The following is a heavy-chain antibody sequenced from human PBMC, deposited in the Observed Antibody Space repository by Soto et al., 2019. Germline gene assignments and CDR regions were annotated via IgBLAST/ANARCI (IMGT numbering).Heavy chain of an antibody. Sequence: GGSLRLSSTASGFTFGDYAMSWFRQAPGKGLEWVGFIRSKAYGGTTEYAASVKGRFTISRDDSKSIAYLQMNSLKTEDTAVYYCTSGSYDSSGYYRYWGQGTLVTVSS. D-gene: IGHD3-22*01. CDR1: GFTFGDYA. CDR3: TSGSYDSSGYYRY. J-gene: IGHJ4*02. V-gene: IGHV3-49*03. CDR2: IRSKAYGGTT.